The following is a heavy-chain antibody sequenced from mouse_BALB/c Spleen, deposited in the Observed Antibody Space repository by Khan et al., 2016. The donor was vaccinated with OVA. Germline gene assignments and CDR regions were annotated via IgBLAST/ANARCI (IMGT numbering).Heavy chain of an antibody. Sequence: EVQLQESGPGLVKPSQSLSLTCTVTGYSITSDYAWNWIRQFPGNKLEWMVYISSSGSTNYNPALKSRIFITRDSSKNQFFLMLNSVTTEDTATYYCARDGSRYNYAMDYWGQGTSVTVSS. CDR2: ISSSGST. CDR3: ARDGSRYNYAMDY. CDR1: GYSITSDYA. J-gene: IGHJ4*01. D-gene: IGHD2-3*01. V-gene: IGHV3-2*02.